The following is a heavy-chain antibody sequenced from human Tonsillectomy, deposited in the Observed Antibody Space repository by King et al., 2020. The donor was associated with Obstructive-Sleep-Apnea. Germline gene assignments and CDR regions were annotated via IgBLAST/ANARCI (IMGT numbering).Heavy chain of an antibody. CDR1: GFTFSDAW. V-gene: IGHV3-15*01. Sequence: VQLVESGGGLVEPGGSLRLSCAASGFTFSDAWMNWVRQAPGKGLEWVGLIKSKSDGGTTDYAAPVKGRFTISRDDSENTLYLQVNSLKTEDTAVYYCTRYRGYYRSFDHWGQGTLVTVSS. CDR3: TRYRGYYRSFDH. CDR2: IKSKSDGGTT. D-gene: IGHD5-18*01. J-gene: IGHJ4*02.